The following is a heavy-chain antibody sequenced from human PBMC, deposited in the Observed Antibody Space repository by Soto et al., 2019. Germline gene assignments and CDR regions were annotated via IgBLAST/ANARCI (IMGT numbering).Heavy chain of an antibody. CDR2: KKGEVNEK. CDR3: GRDEVRSGVGV. J-gene: IGHJ6*01. CDR1: RFTCSDFW. V-gene: IGHV3-7*01. Sequence: GEPLRLSCETSRFTCSDFWMSWVRQAPGKELGWWANKKGEVNEKRYVDSVRGRFTISEDNAKNAVYMEMNSLRADDTALYYFGRDEVRSGVGVWVQGIKV.